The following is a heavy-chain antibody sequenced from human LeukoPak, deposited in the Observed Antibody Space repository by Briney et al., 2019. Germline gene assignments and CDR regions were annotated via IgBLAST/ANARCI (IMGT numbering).Heavy chain of an antibody. CDR2: IKQDGSEK. D-gene: IGHD3-22*01. CDR3: ARSPYYYDSSGYYSYGY. Sequence: GGSLRLSCAASGFTFSSYWMSWVRQAPGKGLEWVANIKQDGSEKYYVDFVKGRFTISRDNAKNSLYLQMNSLRAEDTAVYYCARSPYYYDSSGYYSYGYWGQGTLVTVSS. J-gene: IGHJ4*02. V-gene: IGHV3-7*03. CDR1: GFTFSSYW.